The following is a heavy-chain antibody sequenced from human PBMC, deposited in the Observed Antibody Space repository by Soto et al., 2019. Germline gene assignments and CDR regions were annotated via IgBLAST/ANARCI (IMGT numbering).Heavy chain of an antibody. Sequence: PGGSLRLSCAASGFTFSSYSMNWVRQAPGKGLEWVSSISSSSSYIYYADSVKGRFTISRDNAKNSLYLQMNSLRAEDTAVYYCARVGPLWFGESNQDYYYYGMDVWGQGTTVTVSS. CDR1: GFTFSSYS. V-gene: IGHV3-21*01. CDR2: ISSSSSYI. CDR3: ARVGPLWFGESNQDYYYYGMDV. J-gene: IGHJ6*02. D-gene: IGHD3-10*01.